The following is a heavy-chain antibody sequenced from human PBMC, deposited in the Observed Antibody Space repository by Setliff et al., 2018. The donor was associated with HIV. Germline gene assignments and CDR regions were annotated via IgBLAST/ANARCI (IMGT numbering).Heavy chain of an antibody. CDR3: AREGTWESYFDA. D-gene: IGHD1-26*01. V-gene: IGHV4-61*09. CDR1: SDSLDSGSFY. J-gene: IGHJ4*02. CDR2: IYLTGNT. Sequence: PSETLSLTCTVSSDSLDSGSFYWTWIRQPAGKGLEWIGHIYLTGNTNYNPSLKSRVTISLDSSKSQFSLMMTSLTTADTAVYYCAREGTWESYFDAWGRGMLVTVSS.